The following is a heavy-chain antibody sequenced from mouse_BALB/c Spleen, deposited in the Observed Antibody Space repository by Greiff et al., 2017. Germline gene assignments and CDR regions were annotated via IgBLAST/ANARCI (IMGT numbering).Heavy chain of an antibody. D-gene: IGHD1-1*01. V-gene: IGHV1S127*01. CDR1: GYTFTSYW. Sequence: QVQLQQPGAELVKPGASVKMSCKASGYTFTSYWMHWVKQRPGQGLEWIGVIDPSDSYTSYNQKFKGKATLTVDTSSSTAYMQLSSLTSEDSAVYYCTTTVVATGGAMDYWGQGTSVTVSS. J-gene: IGHJ4*01. CDR2: IDPSDSYT. CDR3: TTTVVATGGAMDY.